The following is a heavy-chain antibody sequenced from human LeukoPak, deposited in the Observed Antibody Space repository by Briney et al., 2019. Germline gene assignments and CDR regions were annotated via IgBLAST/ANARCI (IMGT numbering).Heavy chain of an antibody. CDR1: GGSFSGYY. D-gene: IGHD2-15*01. CDR2: INHSGST. V-gene: IGHV4-34*01. J-gene: IGHJ6*03. CDR3: ARVPIQRYCSGGSCYSGRPYYYYYMDV. Sequence: PSETLSLTCAVYGGSFSGYYWSWIRQPPGKGLEWSGEINHSGSTNYKPSLKSRVTISVDTSKNQFSLKLSSVTAADTAVYYCARVPIQRYCSGGSCYSGRPYYYYYMDVWGKGTTVTVSS.